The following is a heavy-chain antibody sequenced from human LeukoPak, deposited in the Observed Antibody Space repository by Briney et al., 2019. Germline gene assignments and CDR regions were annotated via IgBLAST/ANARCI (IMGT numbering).Heavy chain of an antibody. D-gene: IGHD2-2*02. V-gene: IGHV3-11*01. CDR1: GFTFSDSY. CDR3: ARVGGLKVPAAIDRQTTPSRRSWFDP. CDR2: ITSGGSAT. Sequence: GGSLRLSCAATGFTFSDSYMTWIRQAPGMGLEWLAYITSGGSATFFADSVRGRFTISRDNAKNSLFLHMSSLRPEDTAVYYCARVGGLKVPAAIDRQTTPSRRSWFDPWGQGTLVTVSS. J-gene: IGHJ5*02.